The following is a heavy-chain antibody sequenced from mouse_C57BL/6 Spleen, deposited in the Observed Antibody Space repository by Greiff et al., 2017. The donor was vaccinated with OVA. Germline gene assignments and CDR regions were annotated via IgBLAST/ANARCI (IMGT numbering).Heavy chain of an antibody. D-gene: IGHD4-1*01. CDR3: ARDAYWDRGYFDV. V-gene: IGHV7-1*01. CDR1: GFTFSDFY. J-gene: IGHJ1*03. Sequence: EVQVVESGGGLVQSGRSLRLSCATSGFTFSDFYMEWVRHAPGKGLEWIAASRNKANDYTTEYSASVKGRFIVSRDTSQSILYLQMNALRAEDTAIYYCARDAYWDRGYFDVWGTGTTVTVSS. CDR2: SRNKANDYTT.